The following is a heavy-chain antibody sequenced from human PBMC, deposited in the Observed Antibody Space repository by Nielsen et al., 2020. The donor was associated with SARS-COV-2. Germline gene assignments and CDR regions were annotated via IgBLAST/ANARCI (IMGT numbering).Heavy chain of an antibody. V-gene: IGHV3-20*01. D-gene: IGHD1-14*01. CDR3: ATTPDPHYYYGMDV. Sequence: GGSLRLSCAASGFTFDDYGMSWVRQAPGEGLEWVSGINWNGGSTGYADSVKGRFTISRDNAKNSLYLQMNSLRAEDTALYHCATTPDPHYYYGMDVWGQGTTVTVSS. CDR1: GFTFDDYG. CDR2: INWNGGST. J-gene: IGHJ6*02.